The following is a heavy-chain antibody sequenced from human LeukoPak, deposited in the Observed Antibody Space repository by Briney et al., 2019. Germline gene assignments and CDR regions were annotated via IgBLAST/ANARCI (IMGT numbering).Heavy chain of an antibody. CDR3: ARGMVRGVTSFDY. CDR1: GFTFSDYY. V-gene: IGHV3-11*01. Sequence: GGSLRLSCAASGFTFSDYYMSWIRQAPGKGLEWVSYISSSGSSIYYADSVKGRFTISRDNAKNSLYQQMNSLRAEDTAVYYCARGMVRGVTSFDYWGQGTLVTVSS. CDR2: ISSSGSSI. J-gene: IGHJ4*02. D-gene: IGHD3-10*01.